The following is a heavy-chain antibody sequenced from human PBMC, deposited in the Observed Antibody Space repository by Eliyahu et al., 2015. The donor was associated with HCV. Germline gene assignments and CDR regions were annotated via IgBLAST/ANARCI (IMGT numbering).Heavy chain of an antibody. Sequence: MHWVRQAPGKGLEWVAFIRYDGSNKYYADSVKGRFTISRDNSKNTLYLQMNSLRAEDTAVYYCAKDLHPSPTVTYAFDIWGQGTMVTVSS. D-gene: IGHD4-17*01. V-gene: IGHV3-30*02. J-gene: IGHJ3*02. CDR3: AKDLHPSPTVTYAFDI. CDR2: IRYDGSNK.